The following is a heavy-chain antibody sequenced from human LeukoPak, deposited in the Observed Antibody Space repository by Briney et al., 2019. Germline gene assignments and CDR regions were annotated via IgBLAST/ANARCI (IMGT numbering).Heavy chain of an antibody. CDR3: ARGDGDGPARRAFDI. CDR1: GYTFTGYY. J-gene: IGHJ3*02. CDR2: INPTSGDT. V-gene: IGHV1-2*02. D-gene: IGHD7-27*01. Sequence: GASVKVSCKASGYTFTGYYMHWVRQAPGQGLEWMGWINPTSGDTNYLQKFQGRVIITRGTSISTAYMELSRVRSDDTAVYYCARGDGDGPARRAFDIWGQGTMVTVSS.